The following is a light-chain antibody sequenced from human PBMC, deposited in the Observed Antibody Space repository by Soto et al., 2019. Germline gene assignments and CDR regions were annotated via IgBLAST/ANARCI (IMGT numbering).Light chain of an antibody. CDR3: QQYGNSAYT. CDR2: DAS. V-gene: IGKV3-11*01. CDR1: QSVSSY. Sequence: EIVLTQSPATLSLSPGERATLSCRASQSVSSYLAWYQQKPGQAPRLLIYDASNRATGIPARFSGSGSGTDFTLTISSLEPEDFAVYYCQQYGNSAYTFGQGTKVEMK. J-gene: IGKJ2*01.